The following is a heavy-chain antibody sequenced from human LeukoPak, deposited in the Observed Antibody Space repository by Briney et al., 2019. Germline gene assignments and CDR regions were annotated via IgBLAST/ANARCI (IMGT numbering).Heavy chain of an antibody. CDR3: ARDGTAANFDY. CDR2: INSDGSTT. CDR1: GFTFRSYW. V-gene: IGHV3-74*01. D-gene: IGHD6-13*01. J-gene: IGHJ4*02. Sequence: GGSLRLSCAASGFTFRSYWMHWVRQAPGKGLVWVSRINSDGSTTDYADSVKGRFTISRDNAKNTVYLQMNSLRAEDTAVYYYARDGTAANFDYWGQGTLLTVSS.